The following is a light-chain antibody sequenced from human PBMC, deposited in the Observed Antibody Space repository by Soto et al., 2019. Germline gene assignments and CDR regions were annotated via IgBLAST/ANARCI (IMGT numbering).Light chain of an antibody. CDR3: QQNNNRPRAT. V-gene: IGKV3-15*01. CDR1: QSISSN. CDR2: RTS. Sequence: ETVMTQSPATLSVSPGERATLSCRASQSISSNLAWYQQKPGQAPRLLMFRTSTRATGVPARFSGSGSGTEFNITISRLQSEDFAVYYCQQNNNRPRATFGGGTKVEIK. J-gene: IGKJ4*01.